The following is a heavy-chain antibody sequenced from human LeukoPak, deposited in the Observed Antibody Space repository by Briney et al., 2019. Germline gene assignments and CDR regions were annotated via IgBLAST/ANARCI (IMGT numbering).Heavy chain of an antibody. D-gene: IGHD3-22*01. CDR3: ARFLGYYYDSSGSDAFDI. V-gene: IGHV1-69*01. J-gene: IGHJ3*02. Sequence: SVKVSCKASGGTFSSYAISWVRQAPGQGLEWMGGIIPIFGTANYAQKFQGRVTITADESTSTAYMELSSLRSEDTAVYDCARFLGYYYDSSGSDAFDIWGQGTMVTVSS. CDR2: IIPIFGTA. CDR1: GGTFSSYA.